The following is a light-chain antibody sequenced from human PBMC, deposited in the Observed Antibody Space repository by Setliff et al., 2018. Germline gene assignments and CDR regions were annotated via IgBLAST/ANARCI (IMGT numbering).Light chain of an antibody. Sequence: QSVLTQPPSVSGAPGQRVTISGTGSISDIGAGYDVHWYQQIPGTAPKLLIYDNENRPSGVPDRFSGSKSGTSASLAITGLQAEDEAYYYCQSYDDNLNGHVIFGGGTKGTVL. CDR3: QSYDDNLNGHVI. CDR2: DNE. J-gene: IGLJ2*01. CDR1: ISDIGAGYD. V-gene: IGLV1-40*01.